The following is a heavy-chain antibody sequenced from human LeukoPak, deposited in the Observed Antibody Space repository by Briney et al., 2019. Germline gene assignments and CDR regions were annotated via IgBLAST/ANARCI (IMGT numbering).Heavy chain of an antibody. D-gene: IGHD3-10*01. V-gene: IGHV1-8*01. CDR2: MNPNSGNT. J-gene: IGHJ5*02. Sequence: ASVKVSCKASGYTFTNYDINWVRQATGQGLEWMGWMNPNSGNTAYAQKFQGWVTMTRDTSISTAYMELSRLRSDDTAVYYCARDYYGSENWFDPWGQGTLVTVSS. CDR3: ARDYYGSENWFDP. CDR1: GYTFTNYD.